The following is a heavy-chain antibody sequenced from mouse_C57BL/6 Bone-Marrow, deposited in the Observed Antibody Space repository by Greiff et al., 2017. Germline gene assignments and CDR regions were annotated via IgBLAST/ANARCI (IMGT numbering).Heavy chain of an antibody. V-gene: IGHV1-7*01. CDR3: AATMVTTSY. D-gene: IGHD2-2*01. J-gene: IGHJ2*01. Sequence: QVQLKQSGAELAKPGASVKLSCKASGYTFTSYWMHWVKQRPGQGLEWIGYINPSSGYTKYNQKFQDKATLTADKSSSPAYMQLSSLTYEDSAVYYCAATMVTTSYWGQGTTLTVSS. CDR1: GYTFTSYW. CDR2: INPSSGYT.